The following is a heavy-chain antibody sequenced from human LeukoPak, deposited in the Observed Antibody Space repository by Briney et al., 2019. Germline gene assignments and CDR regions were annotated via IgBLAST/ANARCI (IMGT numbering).Heavy chain of an antibody. CDR1: GGPISSSSYY. CDR3: ARSWYYYGSRMYFDP. V-gene: IGHV4-39*07. Sequence: SETLSLTCTVSGGPISSSSYYWGWIRQPPGKGLEWIGNIYYSGSMYWNLSLKSRVTISIDTSKKQFSLKLSSVTAADTAVYYCARSWYYYGSRMYFDPWGQGTLVTVSS. D-gene: IGHD3-10*01. J-gene: IGHJ5*02. CDR2: IYYSGSM.